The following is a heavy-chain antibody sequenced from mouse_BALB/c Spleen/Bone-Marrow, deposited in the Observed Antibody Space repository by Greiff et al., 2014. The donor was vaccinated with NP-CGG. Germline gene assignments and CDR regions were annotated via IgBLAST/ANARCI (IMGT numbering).Heavy chain of an antibody. CDR2: ISDDGGNT. V-gene: IGHV5-4*02. J-gene: IGHJ4*01. CDR1: GFTFSDYY. D-gene: IGHD4-1*01. Sequence: EVMLVESGGGLVKPGGSLKLSCAASGFTFSDYYMFWVRQTPEKRLEWVATISDDGGNTYYRDSVKGRFTISRDNAKNKLNLQMSSLKSEDTATETGPRAMDYWGQGTSVTVSS. CDR3: PRAMDY.